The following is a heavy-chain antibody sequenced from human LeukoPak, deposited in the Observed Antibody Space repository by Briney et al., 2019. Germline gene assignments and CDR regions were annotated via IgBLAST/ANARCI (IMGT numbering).Heavy chain of an antibody. V-gene: IGHV3-30*02. CDR2: IRYDGSNN. D-gene: IGHD6-13*01. CDR3: APKKRPGKGAAGSDY. J-gene: IGHJ4*02. Sequence: GGSLRLSCAASGFTFSSYGMHWVRQAPGKGLEWVAFIRYDGSNNYYADSVKGRFTISRDSSKNTLYLQMNSRRAEDTAVYYCAPKKRPGKGAAGSDYWGQGTLVTVSS. CDR1: GFTFSSYG.